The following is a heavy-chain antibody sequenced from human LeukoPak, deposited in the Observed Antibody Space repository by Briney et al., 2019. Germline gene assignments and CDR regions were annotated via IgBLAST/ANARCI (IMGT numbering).Heavy chain of an antibody. CDR2: INTDVTIT. J-gene: IGHJ4*02. CDR1: GFTFSGYR. CDR3: ARGAGVGSYSDIDY. Sequence: GGSLRLSCAASGFTFSGYRMHWVRQPPGKGLEWVSHINTDVTITNYADSVRGRLTISRDDAKNTLYLQMNSLRAEDTAVYYCARGAGVGSYSDIDYWGQGTLVTVSS. D-gene: IGHD4-17*01. V-gene: IGHV3-74*01.